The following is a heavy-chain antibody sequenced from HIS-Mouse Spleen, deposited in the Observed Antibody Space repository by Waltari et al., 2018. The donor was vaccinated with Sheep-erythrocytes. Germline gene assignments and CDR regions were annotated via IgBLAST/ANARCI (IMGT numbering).Heavy chain of an antibody. CDR1: GFTFSSYW. Sequence: EVQLVESGGGLVQPGGSLRLSCAASGFTFSSYWMHWVRQAPGKGLVWVSRINSDGSSTSYADSVKGRFTISRDNAKNTLYLQMNSLRADDTAVYYCARAMSSADAFDIWGQGTMVTVSS. J-gene: IGHJ3*02. CDR3: ARAMSSADAFDI. V-gene: IGHV3-74*01. CDR2: INSDGSST. D-gene: IGHD6-13*01.